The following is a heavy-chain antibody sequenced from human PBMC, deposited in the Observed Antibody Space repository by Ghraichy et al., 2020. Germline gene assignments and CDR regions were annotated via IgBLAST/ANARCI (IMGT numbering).Heavy chain of an antibody. CDR1: GFTFSDYV. D-gene: IGHD3-16*01. CDR3: VRDHDWALDC. V-gene: IGHV3-48*02. CDR2: ISTSSLTI. Sequence: GGSLRLSCAASGFTFSDYVMSWVRQAPGKGLEWVSYISTSSLTIYYADSVKGRFTISRDDAKNSLYLQMNSLRDEDTAVYYCVRDHDWALDCCGQGTLVTVSS. J-gene: IGHJ4*02.